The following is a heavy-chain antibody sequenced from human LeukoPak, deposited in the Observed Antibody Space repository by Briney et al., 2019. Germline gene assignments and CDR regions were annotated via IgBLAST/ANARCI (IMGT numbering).Heavy chain of an antibody. D-gene: IGHD2-21*02. V-gene: IGHV1-18*01. Sequence: ASVKVSCKASGYTFTSYGISWVRQAPGQGLEWMGWISAYNGNTNYAQKLQGRVTMTTDTSTSTAYTELRSLRSDDTAVYYCARDGGDVLTFDYWGQGTLVTVPS. CDR2: ISAYNGNT. CDR3: ARDGGDVLTFDY. J-gene: IGHJ4*02. CDR1: GYTFTSYG.